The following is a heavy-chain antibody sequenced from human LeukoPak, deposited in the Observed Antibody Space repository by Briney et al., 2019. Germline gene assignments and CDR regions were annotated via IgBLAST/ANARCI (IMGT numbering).Heavy chain of an antibody. Sequence: SETLSLTCAVYGGSFSGYHWSWIRKPPGKGLEWIGEINHSGSTNYNPSLKSRVTISVDTSKNQFSLKLSSVTAADTAVYYCARGLNPAGWYAYWGQGTLVTVSS. CDR2: INHSGST. D-gene: IGHD6-19*01. CDR1: GGSFSGYH. V-gene: IGHV4-34*01. J-gene: IGHJ4*02. CDR3: ARGLNPAGWYAY.